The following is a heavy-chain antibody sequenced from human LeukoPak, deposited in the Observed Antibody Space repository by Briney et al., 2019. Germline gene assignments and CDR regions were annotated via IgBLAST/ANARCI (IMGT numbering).Heavy chain of an antibody. J-gene: IGHJ4*02. CDR1: GYTFTSYY. Sequence: ASVRVSCKASGYTFTSYYMHWVRQAPGRGLEWMGIINPSGGSTSYAQKFQGRVTMTRDTSTSTVYMELSSLRSEDTAVYYCARDLGSQPFDYWGQGTLVTVSS. CDR3: ARDLGSQPFDY. CDR2: INPSGGST. V-gene: IGHV1-46*01.